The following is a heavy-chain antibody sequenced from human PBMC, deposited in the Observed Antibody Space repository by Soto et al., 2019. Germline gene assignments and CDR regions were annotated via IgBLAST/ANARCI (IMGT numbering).Heavy chain of an antibody. D-gene: IGHD3-22*01. CDR3: ARRLYYDSSGFEGGGMDV. CDR2: IYYSGGT. Sequence: PSETLSLPCTVSGGSISSSSYYWGWIRQPPGKGLEWIGSIYYSGGTYYNPSLKSQVTISVDTSKNQFSLKLSSVTAADTAVYYCARRLYYDSSGFEGGGMDVWGQGTTVTVS. V-gene: IGHV4-39*01. CDR1: GGSISSSSYY. J-gene: IGHJ6*02.